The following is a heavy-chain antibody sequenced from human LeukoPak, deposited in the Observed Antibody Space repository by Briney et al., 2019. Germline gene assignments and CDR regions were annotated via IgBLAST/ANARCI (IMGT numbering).Heavy chain of an antibody. J-gene: IGHJ4*02. CDR3: ARVVDMMTGADY. CDR2: ISGNSGSI. Sequence: SGGSLRLSCAASGFTFGGYPMNWLRQPPGKGLESLAYISGNSGSIHYADSVKGRFTVSRDNAKNSLYLQMNSLKAEDTAVYYCARVVDMMTGADYWGQGTLVTVSS. V-gene: IGHV3-48*03. CDR1: GFTFGGYP. D-gene: IGHD3-9*01.